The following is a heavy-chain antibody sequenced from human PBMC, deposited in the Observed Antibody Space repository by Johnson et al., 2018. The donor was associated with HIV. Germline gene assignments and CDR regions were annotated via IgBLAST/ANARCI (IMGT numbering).Heavy chain of an antibody. J-gene: IGHJ3*02. CDR1: GFTFSDYY. V-gene: IGHV3-11*05. D-gene: IGHD1-1*01. CDR3: TTGLYWNDAFNI. CDR2: ISWNSGNI. Sequence: QVQLVESGGGLVKPGGSLRLSCAASGFTFSDYYMSWIRQAPGKGLEWVSGISWNSGNIAYGDSVKGRFTIARDNAKNSLYLQMNSLKTEDTGVYYCTTGLYWNDAFNIWGQGTMVSVSS.